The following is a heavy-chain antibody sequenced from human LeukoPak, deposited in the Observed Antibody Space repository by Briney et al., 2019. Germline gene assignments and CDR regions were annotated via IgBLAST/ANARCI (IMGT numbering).Heavy chain of an antibody. V-gene: IGHV4-59*01. Sequence: SETLSLTCTVSGGSLSTYYWTWIRQPPGKGLDWIGDLYYSGSTKYNPSLKSRVTISIDTSNNQISLKLTSVTAADTALYYCAGRPWLAAGYMDVWGKGTTVTISS. J-gene: IGHJ6*03. D-gene: IGHD6-19*01. CDR1: GGSLSTYY. CDR2: LYYSGST. CDR3: AGRPWLAAGYMDV.